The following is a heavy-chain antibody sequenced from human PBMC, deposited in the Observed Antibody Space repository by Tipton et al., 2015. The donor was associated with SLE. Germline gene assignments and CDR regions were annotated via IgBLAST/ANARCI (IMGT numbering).Heavy chain of an antibody. J-gene: IGHJ5*02. CDR1: GGSISSYY. V-gene: IGHV4-34*01. Sequence: TLSLTCTVSGGSISSYYWSWIRQPPGKGLEWIGEINHSGSTNYSPSLKSRVTISVDTSKNQFSLKLSPVTAADTAVYYCARGISLVWERGWFDPWGQGTLVTVSS. D-gene: IGHD1-26*01. CDR2: INHSGST. CDR3: ARGISLVWERGWFDP.